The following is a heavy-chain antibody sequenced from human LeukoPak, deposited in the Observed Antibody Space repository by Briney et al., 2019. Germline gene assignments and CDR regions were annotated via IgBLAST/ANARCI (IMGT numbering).Heavy chain of an antibody. CDR3: ASGTIFGVVIPFDI. J-gene: IGHJ3*02. Sequence: PSETLSLTCTVSVGSISSSSYYWRWIRQPPGNGLQTIGSIYYRGSTYYTPSVKSRVTISVDTSKNPFSLKLSSVTAADTAVYYCASGTIFGVVIPFDIWGQGTMVTVSS. D-gene: IGHD3-3*01. V-gene: IGHV4-39*01. CDR2: IYYRGST. CDR1: VGSISSSSYY.